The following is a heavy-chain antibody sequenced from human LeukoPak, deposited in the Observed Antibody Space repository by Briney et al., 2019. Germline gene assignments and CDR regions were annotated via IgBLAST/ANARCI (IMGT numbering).Heavy chain of an antibody. CDR1: GFTFSTYA. Sequence: PGGSLRLSCSGSGFTFSTYAIHWVRQAPGKGPEYVSLINTSGDKTYYADSVKGRFTISRDNSKNTVSLQMSSLRDEDTGMYYCVKDLYKGETSTWYYFDYWGQGTLVTVSS. D-gene: IGHD6-13*01. V-gene: IGHV3-64D*06. CDR2: INTSGDKT. CDR3: VKDLYKGETSTWYYFDY. J-gene: IGHJ4*02.